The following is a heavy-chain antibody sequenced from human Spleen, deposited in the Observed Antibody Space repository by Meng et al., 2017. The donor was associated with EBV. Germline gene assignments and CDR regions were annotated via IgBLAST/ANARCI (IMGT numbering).Heavy chain of an antibody. CDR2: IYHDGSA. Sequence: QLQESGSGLVKPSETLSRTCDVSGGSITTGGYSWSWIRQPPGKGLEWIGYIYHDGSAYYNPSLRSRVTISEDRSKNQFSLKLSSVTAADTAVYYCARGGQYYYVNWFDPWGQGTLVTVSS. D-gene: IGHD3-10*02. J-gene: IGHJ5*02. CDR3: ARGGQYYYVNWFDP. CDR1: GGSITTGGYS. V-gene: IGHV4-30-2*01.